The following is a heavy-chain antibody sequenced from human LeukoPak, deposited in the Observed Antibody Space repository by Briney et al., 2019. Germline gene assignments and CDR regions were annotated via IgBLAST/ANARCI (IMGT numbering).Heavy chain of an antibody. J-gene: IGHJ4*02. Sequence: ASVKVSCKASGYTFTSYDINWVRQATGQGLEWMGWMNPNSGNTGYAQKFQGRVTMTRNTSISTAYMELSSLRSDDTAVYYCARGSSSSWYLLDYWGQGTLVTVSS. D-gene: IGHD6-13*01. CDR1: GYTFTSYD. CDR2: MNPNSGNT. V-gene: IGHV1-8*01. CDR3: ARGSSSSWYLLDY.